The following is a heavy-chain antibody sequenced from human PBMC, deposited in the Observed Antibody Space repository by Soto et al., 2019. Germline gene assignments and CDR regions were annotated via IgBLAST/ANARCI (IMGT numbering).Heavy chain of an antibody. D-gene: IGHD2-2*01. J-gene: IGHJ6*02. CDR2: IKSKGDGGTT. Sequence: GSLNLSLEASGFIFNNAWMNLVRQSPGKGLEWVGHIKSKGDGGTTDYAAPVKGRFIISRDDSKKTLYLQMDSLKTEDTAVYYCTTACGTTCYWSYYGMDVWGQGTTVTVSS. CDR3: TTACGTTCYWSYYGMDV. V-gene: IGHV3-15*01. CDR1: GFIFNNAW.